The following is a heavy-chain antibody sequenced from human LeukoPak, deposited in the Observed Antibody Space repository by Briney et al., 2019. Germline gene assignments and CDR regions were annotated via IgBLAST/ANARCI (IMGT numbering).Heavy chain of an antibody. CDR1: GFTFSDYY. CDR3: ARDSQLTVRGVISWFDP. D-gene: IGHD3-10*01. J-gene: IGHJ5*02. V-gene: IGHV3-11*01. CDR2: ISSSGSTI. Sequence: NPGGSLRLSCAGSGFTFSDYYMSWIRQAPGKGLEWVSYISSSGSTIYYADSVKGRFTISRDNAKNSLYLQMNSLRAEDTAVYYCARDSQLTVRGVISWFDPWGQGTLVTVSS.